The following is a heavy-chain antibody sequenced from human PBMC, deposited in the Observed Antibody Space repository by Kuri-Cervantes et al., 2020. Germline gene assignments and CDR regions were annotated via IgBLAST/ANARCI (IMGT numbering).Heavy chain of an antibody. CDR3: ARDRVAAGPYFDY. CDR2: INPNSGGT. V-gene: IGHV1-2*02. J-gene: IGHJ4*02. Sequence: ASVKVSCKASGYTFTGYYMHWVRQAPGQGLEWMGWINPNSGGTNYAQKFQGRVTVTRDTSISTAYMELSSLRSEDTAVYYCARDRVAAGPYFDYWGQGTLVTVSS. D-gene: IGHD6-13*01. CDR1: GYTFTGYY.